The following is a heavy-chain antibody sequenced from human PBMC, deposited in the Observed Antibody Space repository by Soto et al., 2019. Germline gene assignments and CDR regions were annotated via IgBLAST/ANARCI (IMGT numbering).Heavy chain of an antibody. J-gene: IGHJ6*03. Sequence: QVQLQESGPGLVKPSQTLSLTCTVSGDYISSGSYYWSWIRQHPGKGLEWIGYIHYSGRTYYNPSLKSRLTISVDPSKNQFSLKLSSVTAADTAVYYCARNQPDPNYYYFYYMDVWGKGTTVTVSS. CDR2: IHYSGRT. CDR1: GDYISSGSYY. V-gene: IGHV4-31*03. D-gene: IGHD2-2*01. CDR3: ARNQPDPNYYYFYYMDV.